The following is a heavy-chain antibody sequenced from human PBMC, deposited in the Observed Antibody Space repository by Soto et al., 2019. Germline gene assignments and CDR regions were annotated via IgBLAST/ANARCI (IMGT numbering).Heavy chain of an antibody. CDR3: ASVPYYDFWSGSRSPSYYYYGIDV. V-gene: IGHV4-39*01. J-gene: IGHJ6*02. Sequence: SETLSLTCTVSGGSVSSRTYYWAWIRQSPGRGLEWIGNIDYSGSTYDNPSLKSRVIMSVDTSRNQFSLKLSSVTAADTAVYYCASVPYYDFWSGSRSPSYYYYGIDVWGQGTTVTVSS. CDR1: GGSVSSRTYY. D-gene: IGHD3-3*01. CDR2: IDYSGST.